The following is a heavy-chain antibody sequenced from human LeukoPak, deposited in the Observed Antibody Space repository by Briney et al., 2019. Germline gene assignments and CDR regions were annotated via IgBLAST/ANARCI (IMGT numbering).Heavy chain of an antibody. CDR1: GYTFTSYD. J-gene: IGHJ6*03. D-gene: IGHD3-22*01. V-gene: IGHV1-8*03. CDR3: ARGDYYDSSGHQDRDHYYYMDV. CDR2: MNPNSGNT. Sequence: ASVKVSCKASGYTFTSYDINWARQATGQGLEWMGWMNPNSGNTGYAQKFQGRVTITRNTSISTAYMELSSLRSEDTAVYYCARGDYYDSSGHQDRDHYYYMDVWGKGTTVTVSS.